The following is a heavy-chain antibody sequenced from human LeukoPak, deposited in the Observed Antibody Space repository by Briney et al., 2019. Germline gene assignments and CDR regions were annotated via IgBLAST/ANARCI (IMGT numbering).Heavy chain of an antibody. J-gene: IGHJ6*02. V-gene: IGHV3-74*01. CDR1: GFTFSSYW. CDR3: ARTGSGWYFPYYYYGMDA. CDR2: INSDGSRT. Sequence: GGSLRLSCAASGFTFSSYWMHWVRHAPGKGLVWVSHINSDGSRTNFADSVKGRFTISRDNAKNTLYLQMNSLRAEDTAVYYCARTGSGWYFPYYYYGMDAWGQGTTVTVSS. D-gene: IGHD6-19*01.